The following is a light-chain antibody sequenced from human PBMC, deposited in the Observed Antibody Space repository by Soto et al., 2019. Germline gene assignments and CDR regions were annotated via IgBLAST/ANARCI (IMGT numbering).Light chain of an antibody. J-gene: IGLJ2*01. CDR2: EVS. CDR1: SSDVGGNNY. V-gene: IGLV2-8*01. CDR3: TSYGGRHPVV. Sequence: QSALTQPPSASGSPGQSVTISCTGSSSDVGGNNYVSWYQQHPGKATKLMIYEVSKRPSGVHDGLSGAKSGNTASLTVSGLQAEHESVYYCTSYGGRHPVVSGGGTEPTV.